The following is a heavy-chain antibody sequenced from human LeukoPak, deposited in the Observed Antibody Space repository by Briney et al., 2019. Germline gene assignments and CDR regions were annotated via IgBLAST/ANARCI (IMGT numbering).Heavy chain of an antibody. CDR3: ARVGGSGSYYNVADYYGMDV. V-gene: IGHV4-4*07. D-gene: IGHD3-10*01. J-gene: IGHJ6*02. CDR2: IYTSGST. Sequence: PSETLSLTCTVSGGSISSYYWSWIRQPAGKGLEWIGRIYTSGSTNYNPSLKSRDTMSVDTSKNQFSLKLSSVTAADTAVYYCARVGGSGSYYNVADYYGMDVWGQGTTVTVSS. CDR1: GGSISSYY.